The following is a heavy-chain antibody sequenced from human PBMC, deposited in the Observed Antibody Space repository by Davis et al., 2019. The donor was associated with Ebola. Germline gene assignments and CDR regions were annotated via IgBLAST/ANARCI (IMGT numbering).Heavy chain of an antibody. Sequence: GESLKISCAASGFTFSSYAMSWVRQAPGKGLEWVSAINGSGGSTYYADSVKGRFTISRDNSKNTLYLQMNSLRAEDTAVYYCAKDGSYYNFDYWGQGTLVTVSS. CDR3: AKDGSYYNFDY. V-gene: IGHV3-23*01. CDR1: GFTFSSYA. D-gene: IGHD3-10*01. J-gene: IGHJ4*02. CDR2: INGSGGST.